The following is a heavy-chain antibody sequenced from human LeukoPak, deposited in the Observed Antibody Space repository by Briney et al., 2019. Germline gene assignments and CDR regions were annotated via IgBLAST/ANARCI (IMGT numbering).Heavy chain of an antibody. D-gene: IGHD3-10*01. J-gene: IGHJ6*03. V-gene: IGHV5-51*01. CDR3: ARRQAYVSRRSYYYYMDV. CDR1: GYIFTDYW. Sequence: GESLKISCEVFGYIFTDYWIGWVRQMPGKGLEWMGLIHPGDSDVRYSPSFQGQVTISVDNSISTAYLQWSSLKDSDTAIYYCARRQAYVSRRSYYYYMDVWGKGTTVTVSS. CDR2: IHPGDSDV.